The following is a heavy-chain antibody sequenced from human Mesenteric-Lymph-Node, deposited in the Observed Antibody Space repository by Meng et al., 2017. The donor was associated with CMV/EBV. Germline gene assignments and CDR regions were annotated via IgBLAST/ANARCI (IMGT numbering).Heavy chain of an antibody. CDR3: AGPSPYYYDSSGHFYFDY. CDR1: TSTTYG. Sequence: TSTTYGITWVRQAPGQGLEWMGWISAYDGHTTYARGLQSRVIMTTDTSTHTAYMELKSLRSDDTAMYFCAGPSPYYYDSSGHFYFDYWGQGTLVTVSS. D-gene: IGHD3-22*01. J-gene: IGHJ4*02. V-gene: IGHV1-18*01. CDR2: ISAYDGHT.